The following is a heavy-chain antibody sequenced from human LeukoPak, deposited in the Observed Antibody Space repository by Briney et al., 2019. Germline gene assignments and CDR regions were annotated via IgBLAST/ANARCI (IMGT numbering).Heavy chain of an antibody. D-gene: IGHD3-16*01. V-gene: IGHV3-33*01. CDR2: MWYDGTIK. Sequence: GGSLRLSCAASGFTLNNHGVHWVRQAPGKGLEWIALMWYDGTIKDYADSVKGRFTVSRDTSKNTVYLQMNSLRVGDTAVYYCARDWANWLDPWGQGTLLTVSS. CDR1: GFTLNNHG. J-gene: IGHJ5*02. CDR3: ARDWANWLDP.